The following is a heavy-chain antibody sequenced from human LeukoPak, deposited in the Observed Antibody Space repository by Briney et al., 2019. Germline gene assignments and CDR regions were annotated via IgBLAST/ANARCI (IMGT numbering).Heavy chain of an antibody. CDR3: ASLVGHCSGSNCYLSDY. CDR2: ISHSGIG. D-gene: IGHD2-2*01. V-gene: IGHV4-34*01. CDR1: RGSFSNYY. J-gene: IGHJ4*02. Sequence: ASETLSLTCAVYRGSFSNYYWSWIRQSPGKGLEWIGEISHSGIGKYNPSLKSRLTISADTSKNQFSLRLSSVTAADTAVYYCASLVGHCSGSNCYLSDYWGQGTQVTVSS.